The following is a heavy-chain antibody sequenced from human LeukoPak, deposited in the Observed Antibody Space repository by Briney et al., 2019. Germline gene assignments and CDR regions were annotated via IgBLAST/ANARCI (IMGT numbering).Heavy chain of an antibody. Sequence: GALRLSCAASGFTFSSYAMHWVRQAPGKGLEYVSGISSDGGSPFHVNSVKGRSTISRDNSKDTLYLQMGSLRAEDMAVYYCAREYCGGGRCQYYFDYWGQGTLVTVSS. CDR3: AREYCGGGRCQYYFDY. CDR1: GFTFSSYA. CDR2: ISSDGGSP. V-gene: IGHV3-64*01. J-gene: IGHJ4*02. D-gene: IGHD2-15*01.